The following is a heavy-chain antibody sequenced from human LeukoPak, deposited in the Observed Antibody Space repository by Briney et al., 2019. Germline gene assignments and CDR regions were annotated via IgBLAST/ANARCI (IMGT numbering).Heavy chain of an antibody. D-gene: IGHD5-24*01. J-gene: IGHJ3*02. V-gene: IGHV3-9*03. Sequence: GRSLRLSCAASGFTFDDYAIYLVRQAPGRGLGLVSGISWNGGSTGYADSVKGRFTISRDKDKTYLYLQMNSLRAQDMELYYCAKDRRDGYFGDAFDIWGQGTMVTVSS. CDR1: GFTFDDYA. CDR2: ISWNGGST. CDR3: AKDRRDGYFGDAFDI.